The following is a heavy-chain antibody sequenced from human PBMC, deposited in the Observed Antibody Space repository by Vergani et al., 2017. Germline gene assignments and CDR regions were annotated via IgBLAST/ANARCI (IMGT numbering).Heavy chain of an antibody. Sequence: QVQLVQSGAEVKKPGASVKVSCKASGYTFTSYYMHWVRQAPGQGLEWMGIINPSGGSTSYAQKFQGRVTMTRDTSTSTVYMELSSLRSEDTAVYYCATARWLQIRRYGMDVWGQGTTVTVSS. CDR1: GYTFTSYY. V-gene: IGHV1-46*01. J-gene: IGHJ6*02. CDR2: INPSGGST. D-gene: IGHD5-24*01. CDR3: ATARWLQIRRYGMDV.